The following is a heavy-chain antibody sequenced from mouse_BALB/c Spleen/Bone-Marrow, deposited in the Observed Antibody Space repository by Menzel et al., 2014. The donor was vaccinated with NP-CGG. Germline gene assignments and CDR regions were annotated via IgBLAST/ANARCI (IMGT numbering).Heavy chain of an antibody. D-gene: IGHD2-3*01. J-gene: IGHJ4*01. V-gene: IGHV1-69*02. Sequence: VQGVESGAELVKPGAPVKLSCKASGYTFTSYWMNWVKQRPGRGLEWIGRIDPSDSETHYKQKFKDKATLTVDKSSSTAYIQLSSLTSEDSTVYYCARALGDGYYYAMDYWGQGTSVTVSS. CDR2: IDPSDSET. CDR1: GYTFTSYW. CDR3: ARALGDGYYYAMDY.